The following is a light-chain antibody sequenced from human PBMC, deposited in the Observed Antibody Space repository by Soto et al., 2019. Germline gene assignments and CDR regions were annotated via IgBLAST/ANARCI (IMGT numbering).Light chain of an antibody. Sequence: EIVMTQSPATLSVSPGERATLSCRASQSISSKLAWYQQKPGQAPRLLIYGASTRATGIPVRFSGSGSGTESTLAITSLQSEVFAVYYCQEYNTWPPTTFGGGTKVEIK. CDR2: GAS. CDR3: QEYNTWPPTT. CDR1: QSISSK. V-gene: IGKV3-15*01. J-gene: IGKJ4*01.